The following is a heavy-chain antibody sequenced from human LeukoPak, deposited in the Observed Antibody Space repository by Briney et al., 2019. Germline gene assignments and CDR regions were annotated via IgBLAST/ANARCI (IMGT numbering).Heavy chain of an antibody. V-gene: IGHV3-21*01. CDR3: ARGGSCYDWDWDFDY. J-gene: IGHJ4*02. CDR1: GFTFSSYS. Sequence: GGSLRLSCAASGFTFSSYSMNWVRQAPGKGLGWVSSISSSSSYIYYADSVKGRFTISRDNAKNSLYLQMNSLRAEDTAVYYCARGGSCYDWDWDFDYWGQGTLVTVSS. D-gene: IGHD5-12*01. CDR2: ISSSSSYI.